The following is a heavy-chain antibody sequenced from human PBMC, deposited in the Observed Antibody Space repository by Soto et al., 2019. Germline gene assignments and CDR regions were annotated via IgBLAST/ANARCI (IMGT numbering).Heavy chain of an antibody. CDR3: ALYGSGSQNYYYMDV. CDR2: IIPILGIA. Sequence: SVKVSCKASGGTFSSYTISWVRQAPGQGLEWMGRIIPILGIANYAQKFQGRVTITADKSTSTAYMELSSLRSEDTAVYYCALYGSGSQNYYYMDVWGKGTTVTVSS. J-gene: IGHJ6*03. CDR1: GGTFSSYT. V-gene: IGHV1-69*02. D-gene: IGHD3-10*01.